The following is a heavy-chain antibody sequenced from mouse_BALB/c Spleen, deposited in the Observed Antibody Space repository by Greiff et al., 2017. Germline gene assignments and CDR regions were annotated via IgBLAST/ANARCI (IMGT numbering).Heavy chain of an antibody. J-gene: IGHJ4*01. V-gene: IGHV5-12-2*01. CDR3: ARGVRRDYYAMDY. Sequence: DVMLVESGGGLVQPGGSLKLSCAASGFTFSSYTMSWVRQTPEKRLEWVAYISNGGGSTYYPDTVKGRFTISRDNAKNTLYLQMSSLKSEDTAMYYCARGVRRDYYAMDYWGQGTSVTVSS. CDR1: GFTFSSYT. CDR2: ISNGGGST. D-gene: IGHD2-14*01.